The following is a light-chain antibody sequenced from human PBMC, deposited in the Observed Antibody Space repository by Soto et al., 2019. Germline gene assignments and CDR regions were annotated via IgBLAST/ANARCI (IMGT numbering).Light chain of an antibody. V-gene: IGLV1-47*01. CDR1: SSNIGSNY. CDR2: RNN. CDR3: SECDDSLSGYV. J-gene: IGLJ1*01. Sequence: QSVLTQPPSASGTPGQRVTISCSGSSSNIGSNYVYWYQQLPGTAPKLLIYRNNQRPSGVPDRFSGSKYGTSASLAISGLRSEHEDDYSCSECDDSLSGYVLGSGTKLTVL.